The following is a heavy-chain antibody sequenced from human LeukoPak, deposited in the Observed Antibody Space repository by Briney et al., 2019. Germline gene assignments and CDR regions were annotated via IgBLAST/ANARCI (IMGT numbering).Heavy chain of an antibody. V-gene: IGHV4-59*01. J-gene: IGHJ4*02. Sequence: NSSETLSLTCAVYGGSISSYYWSWIRQPPGKGLEWIGYIYYSGSTNYNPSLKSRVTISVDTSKNQFSLNLSSVTAADTAVYYCAREGYLPYYFDYWGQGTLVTVSS. CDR1: GGSISSYY. CDR2: IYYSGST. CDR3: AREGYLPYYFDY. D-gene: IGHD6-13*01.